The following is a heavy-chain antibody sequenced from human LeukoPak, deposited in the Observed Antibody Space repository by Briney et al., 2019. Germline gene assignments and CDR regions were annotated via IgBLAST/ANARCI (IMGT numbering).Heavy chain of an antibody. J-gene: IGHJ3*02. CDR3: ARGRSGSYFGGDALDI. D-gene: IGHD1-26*01. CDR2: LSYDGSNK. CDR1: GFIFSNYH. Sequence: GGSLRLSCAASGFIFSNYHMHWVRQAPGKGLEWVALLSYDGSNKYYADSVKGRFTISRDNSKNTLYLQMNSLRVEDTAVYYCARGRSGSYFGGDALDIWGQGTMVIVSS. V-gene: IGHV3-30*03.